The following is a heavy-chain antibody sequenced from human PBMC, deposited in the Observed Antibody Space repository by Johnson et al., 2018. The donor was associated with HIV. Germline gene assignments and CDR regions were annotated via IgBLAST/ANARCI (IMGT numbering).Heavy chain of an antibody. J-gene: IGHJ3*02. V-gene: IGHV3-23*04. CDR1: GFTFSSYA. D-gene: IGHD6-19*01. CDR2: ISGGST. Sequence: VQLVESWGGLIQPGGSLRLSCEASGFTFSSYAMNWVRQRPGKGLEWVSSISGGSTYYADSRKGRFTISRDNSKNTLYLQMNSLRAEDTAVYYSASSGWFDAAFDIWGQGTMVTVSS. CDR3: ASSGWFDAAFDI.